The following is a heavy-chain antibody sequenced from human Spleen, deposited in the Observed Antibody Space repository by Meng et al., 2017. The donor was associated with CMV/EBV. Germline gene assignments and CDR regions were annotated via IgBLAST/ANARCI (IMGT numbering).Heavy chain of an antibody. D-gene: IGHD6-6*01. CDR2: IYSGGVCT. J-gene: IGHJ4*02. CDR1: GFTFRSYA. Sequence: GESLKISCAASGFTFRSYAMSWVRQAPGKGLEWVSSIYSGGVCTFYADSMKGRFTISRDNSRNTLYLQMTGLRAEDTAIYYCAKESIPIAARTETNHFDYWGQGTLVTVSS. V-gene: IGHV3-23*03. CDR3: AKESIPIAARTETNHFDY.